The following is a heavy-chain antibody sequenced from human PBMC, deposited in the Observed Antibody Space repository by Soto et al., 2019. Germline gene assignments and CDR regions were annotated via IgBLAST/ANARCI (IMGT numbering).Heavy chain of an antibody. V-gene: IGHV3-74*01. CDR2: IHSDGSST. J-gene: IGHJ3*01. CDR1: GFTFSYYW. CDR3: ARGDRVAFDL. Sequence: EVQLVESGGGLVRPGGSLRLSCAASGFTFSYYWMHWVRQAPGKGLVWVSRIHSDGSSTTYADFVKGRFIISRDNARNTVDLQMNSVRVEDTAVYYCARGDRVAFDLWRQGTVFTVSS.